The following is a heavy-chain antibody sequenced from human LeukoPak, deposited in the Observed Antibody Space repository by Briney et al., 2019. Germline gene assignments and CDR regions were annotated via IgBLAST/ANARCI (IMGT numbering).Heavy chain of an antibody. J-gene: IGHJ4*02. CDR3: ARGGSTTVTTYVDY. Sequence: GGSLRLSXAASGFTFDDYGMSWVRQSPGKGLEWLSGINWNGGSTGYADSVKGRFTISRDNAKNSLYLQMNSLRAEDTALYYCARGGSTTVTTYVDYWGQGTLVTVSS. V-gene: IGHV3-20*04. CDR2: INWNGGST. CDR1: GFTFDDYG. D-gene: IGHD4-11*01.